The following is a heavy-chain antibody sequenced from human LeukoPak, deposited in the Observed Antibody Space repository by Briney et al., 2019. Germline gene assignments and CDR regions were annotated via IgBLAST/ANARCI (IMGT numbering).Heavy chain of an antibody. J-gene: IGHJ4*02. CDR1: GFTVSTNY. CDR3: ARGGVSSGYYPFDY. V-gene: IGHV3-20*04. Sequence: GGSLRLSCAASGFTVSTNYMSWVRQVPGKGLEWVSGINWNGGTTGYAAFVKGRFTISRDNAKNSLYLQMNSLRAEDTALYYCARGGVSSGYYPFDYWGPGTLVTVSS. D-gene: IGHD3-22*01. CDR2: INWNGGTT.